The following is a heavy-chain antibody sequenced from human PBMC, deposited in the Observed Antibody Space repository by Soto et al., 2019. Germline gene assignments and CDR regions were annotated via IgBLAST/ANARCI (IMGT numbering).Heavy chain of an antibody. CDR2: INPSGGST. J-gene: IGHJ3*02. D-gene: IGHD2-21*02. Sequence: ASVKVSCKASGYTFTSYYMHWVRQAPGQGLEWMGIINPSGGSTSYAQKFQGRVTMTRDTPTSTVYMELSSLRSEDTAVYYCARDSGHIVVVTATSYAFDIWGQGTMVTV. CDR1: GYTFTSYY. CDR3: ARDSGHIVVVTATSYAFDI. V-gene: IGHV1-46*03.